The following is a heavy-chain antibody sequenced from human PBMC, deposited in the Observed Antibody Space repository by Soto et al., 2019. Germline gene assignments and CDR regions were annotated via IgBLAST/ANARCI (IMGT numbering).Heavy chain of an antibody. CDR2: ISYDGSNK. Sequence: LRLSCAASGFTFSSYAMHWVRQAPGKGLEWVAVISYDGSNKYYADSVKGRFTISRDNSKNTLYLQMNSLRAEDTAVYYCARDYNGFLSLSPYGMDVWGQGTTVTVSS. V-gene: IGHV3-30-3*01. J-gene: IGHJ6*02. D-gene: IGHD3-3*01. CDR1: GFTFSSYA. CDR3: ARDYNGFLSLSPYGMDV.